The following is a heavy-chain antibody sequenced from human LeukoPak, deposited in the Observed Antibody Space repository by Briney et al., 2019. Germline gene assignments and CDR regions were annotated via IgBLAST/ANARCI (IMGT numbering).Heavy chain of an antibody. D-gene: IGHD6-6*01. Sequence: GGSLRLSCAASGFTFSNYAMSWVRQAPGKGLEWVSHISGSGGSTYYADSVKGRLTISRDNSKNTLYLQMNSLRAEDMAVYYCPKQYSTSNSPPFDYWGQGTLVTVSS. CDR3: PKQYSTSNSPPFDY. CDR2: ISGSGGST. CDR1: GFTFSNYA. V-gene: IGHV3-23*01. J-gene: IGHJ4*02.